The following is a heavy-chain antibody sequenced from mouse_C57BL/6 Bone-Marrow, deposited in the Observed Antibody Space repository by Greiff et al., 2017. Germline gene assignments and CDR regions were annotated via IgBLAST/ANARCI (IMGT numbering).Heavy chain of an antibody. V-gene: IGHV1-18*01. J-gene: IGHJ1*03. Sequence: EVKLQESGPELVKPGASVKIPCKASGYTFTDYNMDWVKQSHGKSLEWIGDINPNNGGTIYNQKFKGKATLTVDKSSSTAYMELRSLTSEDTAVYYFARSPYYYGSSYWYFDVWGTGTTVTVSS. D-gene: IGHD1-1*01. CDR2: INPNNGGT. CDR3: ARSPYYYGSSYWYFDV. CDR1: GYTFTDYN.